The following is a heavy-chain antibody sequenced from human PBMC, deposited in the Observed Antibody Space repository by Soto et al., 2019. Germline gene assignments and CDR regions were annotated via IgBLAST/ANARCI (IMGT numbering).Heavy chain of an antibody. J-gene: IGHJ5*02. CDR3: AKDLAWFDP. V-gene: IGHV3-23*01. CDR2: ISGSGGST. Sequence: RVRQAPGKGLEWVSAISGSGGSTYYADSVKGRFTISRDNSKNTLYLQMNSLRAEDTAVYYCAKDLAWFDPWRKGTLVTVSS.